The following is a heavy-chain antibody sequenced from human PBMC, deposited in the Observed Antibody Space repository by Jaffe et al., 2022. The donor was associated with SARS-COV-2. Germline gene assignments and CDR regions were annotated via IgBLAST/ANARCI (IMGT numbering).Heavy chain of an antibody. Sequence: QVQLQESGPGLVKPSQTLSLTCTVSGGSISSGDYYWSWIRQPPGKGLEWIGYIYYSGSTYYNPSLKSRVTISVDTSKNQFSLKLSSVTAADTAVYYCARSVTTTVSDNWFDPWGQGTLVTVSS. D-gene: IGHD4-17*01. CDR3: ARSVTTTVSDNWFDP. CDR2: IYYSGST. V-gene: IGHV4-30-4*01. J-gene: IGHJ5*02. CDR1: GGSISSGDYY.